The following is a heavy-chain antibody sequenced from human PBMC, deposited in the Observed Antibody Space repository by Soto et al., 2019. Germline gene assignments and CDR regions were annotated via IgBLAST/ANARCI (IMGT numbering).Heavy chain of an antibody. Sequence: EVQLLESGGGLVHLGGSLRLSCAASGFTFRNYAMTWVRQAPGRGLAWVSDVRGGGGSTNYADSVKGRFTISRDNSKNTPNLKMNSMSAEDTALYYCADSDCTGYCPYMRHWGQGVLVTVSS. J-gene: IGHJ4*02. CDR1: GFTFRNYA. D-gene: IGHD2-8*02. CDR2: VRGGGGST. CDR3: ADSDCTGYCPYMRH. V-gene: IGHV3-23*01.